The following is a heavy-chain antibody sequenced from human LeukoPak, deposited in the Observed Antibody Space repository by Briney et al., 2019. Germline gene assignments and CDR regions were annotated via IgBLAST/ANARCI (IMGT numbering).Heavy chain of an antibody. D-gene: IGHD3-22*01. CDR1: GYTFTSYG. CDR3: ARKGYYYDSSGRGFGAFDI. J-gene: IGHJ3*02. V-gene: IGHV1-18*01. CDR2: ISAYNGNT. Sequence: ASVKVSCKASGYTFTSYGISWVRQAPGQGLEWMGWISAYNGNTNYAQKLQGRVTMTTDTSTSTAYMELRSLRSDDTAVYYCARKGYYYDSSGRGFGAFDIWGQGTMVTVSS.